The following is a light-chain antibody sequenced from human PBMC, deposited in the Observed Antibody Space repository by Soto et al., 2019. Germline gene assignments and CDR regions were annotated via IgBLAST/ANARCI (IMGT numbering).Light chain of an antibody. CDR3: AAWDDSLNVVV. J-gene: IGLJ2*01. Sequence: QSVLTQPPSASGTPGQRVTISCSGSSSNIGSNTVNWYQQLPGTAPNLLIYSNNQRPSGVPDRFSGSKSGTSASLAISGLQSEDEADYYCAAWDDSLNVVVFGGGTQLTVL. CDR1: SSNIGSNT. CDR2: SNN. V-gene: IGLV1-44*01.